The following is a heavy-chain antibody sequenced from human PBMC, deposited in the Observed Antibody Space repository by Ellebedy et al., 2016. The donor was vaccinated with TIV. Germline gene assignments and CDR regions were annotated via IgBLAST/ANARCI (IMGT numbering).Heavy chain of an antibody. V-gene: IGHV3-30-3*01. D-gene: IGHD3-10*01. CDR2: ISHDGTNK. J-gene: IGHJ4*02. CDR1: DFSFNTSA. CDR3: ARDSRPSGSYFSPFDY. Sequence: GGSLRLSXAASDFSFNTSAMHWVRQAPGKGLEWVAVISHDGTNKYSANSVKGRFTISRDNSKNTLYLHMKSLRLEDTAVYYCARDSRPSGSYFSPFDYWGLGTLVTVSS.